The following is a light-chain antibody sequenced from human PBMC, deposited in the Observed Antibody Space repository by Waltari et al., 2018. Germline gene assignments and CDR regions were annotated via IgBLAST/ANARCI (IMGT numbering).Light chain of an antibody. CDR1: RSAYSA. V-gene: IGKV3-15*01. Sequence: EIVMTQSPATLSVSPGERATLSCRASRSAYSALAWYPQKPGQAPSLLIYGASTRATGVPARFTCGGSGTEFTLTISSLQSADFAVYYCQQYNNWPRTFGQGTKLEIK. J-gene: IGKJ2*01. CDR3: QQYNNWPRT. CDR2: GAS.